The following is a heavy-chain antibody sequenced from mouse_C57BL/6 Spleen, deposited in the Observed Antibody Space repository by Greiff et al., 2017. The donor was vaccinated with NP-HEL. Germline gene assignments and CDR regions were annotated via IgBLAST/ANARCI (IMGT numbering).Heavy chain of an antibody. CDR3: APYYYGSIFAY. D-gene: IGHD1-1*01. CDR1: GYAFSSSW. Sequence: QVQLQQSGPELVKPGASVKISCKASGYAFSSSWMNWVKQRPGKGLEWIGRIYPGDGDTNYNGKFKGKATLTADKSSSTAYMQLSSLTSEDSAVYFCAPYYYGSIFAYWGQGTLVTVSA. J-gene: IGHJ3*01. V-gene: IGHV1-82*01. CDR2: IYPGDGDT.